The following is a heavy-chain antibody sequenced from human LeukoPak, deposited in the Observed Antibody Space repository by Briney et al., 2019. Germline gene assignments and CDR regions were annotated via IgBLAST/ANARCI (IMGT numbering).Heavy chain of an antibody. CDR3: ARGRGKDWLLRGYFDY. J-gene: IGHJ4*02. CDR2: ISSNGGST. V-gene: IGHV3-64*01. D-gene: IGHD3/OR15-3a*01. CDR1: GFTFSSYA. Sequence: GGSLRLSCAASGFTFSSYAMHWVRQAPGKGLEYVSAISSNGGSTYYANSVKGRFTISRDNSKNTLYLQMGSLRAEDMAVYYCARGRGKDWLLRGYFDYWGQGTLVTVSS.